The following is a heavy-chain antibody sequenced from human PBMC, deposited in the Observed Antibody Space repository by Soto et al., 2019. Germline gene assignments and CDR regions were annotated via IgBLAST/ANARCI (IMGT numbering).Heavy chain of an antibody. CDR3: ARDQDSNYAYDNYYYGMDV. CDR2: IWYDGSNK. CDR1: GFTFSSYG. V-gene: IGHV3-33*01. Sequence: GGSLRLSCAASGFTFSSYGMHWVRQAPGKGLEWVAVIWYDGSNKYYADSVKGRFTISRDNSKNTLYLQMNSLRAEDTAVYYCARDQDSNYAYDNYYYGMDVWGQGTTVTVSS. D-gene: IGHD4-4*01. J-gene: IGHJ6*02.